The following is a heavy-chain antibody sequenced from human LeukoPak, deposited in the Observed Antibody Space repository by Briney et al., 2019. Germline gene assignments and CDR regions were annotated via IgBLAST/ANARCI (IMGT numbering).Heavy chain of an antibody. D-gene: IGHD2-2*01. CDR3: AKVAGLSAEIVVVPAAWGVMDV. CDR2: ISGSGGST. Sequence: GGSLRLSCAASGFTFSSYAMSWVRQAPGKGLEWVSAISGSGGSTYYADSVKGRFTISRDNSKNTLYPQMISLRAEDTAVHYCAKVAGLSAEIVVVPAAWGVMDVWLKGTTVTLSS. CDR1: GFTFSSYA. V-gene: IGHV3-23*01. J-gene: IGHJ6*04.